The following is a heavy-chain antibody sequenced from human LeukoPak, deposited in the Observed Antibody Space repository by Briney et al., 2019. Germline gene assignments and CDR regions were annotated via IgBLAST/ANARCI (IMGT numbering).Heavy chain of an antibody. CDR1: GFTFSSYG. J-gene: IGHJ6*02. Sequence: PGGSLRLSCAASGFTFSSYGMHWVRQAPGKGLEWVAVIWYDGSNKYYADSVKGRFTISRDNSKNTLYLQMNSLRAEDTAVYYCARDQMVRGVITYYYGMDVWGQGTTVTVSS. CDR2: IWYDGSNK. V-gene: IGHV3-33*01. D-gene: IGHD3-10*01. CDR3: ARDQMVRGVITYYYGMDV.